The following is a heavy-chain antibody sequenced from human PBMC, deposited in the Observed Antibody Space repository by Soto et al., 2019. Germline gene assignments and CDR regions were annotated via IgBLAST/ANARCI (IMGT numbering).Heavy chain of an antibody. V-gene: IGHV3-15*01. CDR2: IKSKTDGGTT. D-gene: IGHD2-15*01. Sequence: LRLSCAASGFTFSNAWMSWVRQAPGKGLEWVGRIKSKTDGGTTDYAAPVKGRFTISRDDSKNTLYLQMNSLKTEDTAAYYCTTAGYCSGGSCYEGPFDYWGQGTLVTVSS. CDR1: GFTFSNAW. CDR3: TTAGYCSGGSCYEGPFDY. J-gene: IGHJ4*02.